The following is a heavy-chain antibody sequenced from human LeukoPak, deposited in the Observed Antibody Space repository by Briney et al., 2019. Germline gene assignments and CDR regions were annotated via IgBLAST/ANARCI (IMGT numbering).Heavy chain of an antibody. J-gene: IGHJ4*02. Sequence: PSETLSLTCTVSGGSITSGDYYWSWIRQPPGKGLEWIGYIYYSGSTYYNPSLKSRVTISVDTSKNQFSLKLSSVTAADTAVYYCARVRGHVFHRSSWPYYFDYWGQGTLVTVSS. CDR3: ARVRGHVFHRSSWPYYFDY. CDR2: IYYSGST. CDR1: GGSITSGDYY. V-gene: IGHV4-30-4*01. D-gene: IGHD6-13*01.